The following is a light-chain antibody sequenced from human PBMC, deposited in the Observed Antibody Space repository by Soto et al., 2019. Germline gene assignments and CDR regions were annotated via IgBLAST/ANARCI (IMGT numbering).Light chain of an antibody. CDR3: RQYYSTPLT. J-gene: IGKJ4*01. CDR1: QSVLYSSNNKNY. CDR2: WAS. V-gene: IGKV4-1*01. Sequence: DIVMTQSPDSLAVSVGERATINCKSSQSVLYSSNNKNYLAWYQQKPGQPPKLLIYWASTRESGVPDRFSGSGSGTDFTLTIRSLQAEDVAVYYCRQYYSTPLTFGGGTKVEIK.